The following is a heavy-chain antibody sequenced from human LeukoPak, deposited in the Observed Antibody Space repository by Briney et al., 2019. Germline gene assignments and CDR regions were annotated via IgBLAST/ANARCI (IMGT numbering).Heavy chain of an antibody. CDR2: IYYRGST. CDR3: ASSATNNWLDY. V-gene: IGHV4-59*01. CDR1: GGSISSYY. J-gene: IGHJ5*01. Sequence: SETLSLTCTVSGGSISSYYWSWIRQPPGKGLELIGYIYYRGSTNYNPSLKSRVTISVDTSKNQFSLKLTSMTAADTAVYYCASSATNNWLDYWGQGTLVTVSS. D-gene: IGHD6-25*01.